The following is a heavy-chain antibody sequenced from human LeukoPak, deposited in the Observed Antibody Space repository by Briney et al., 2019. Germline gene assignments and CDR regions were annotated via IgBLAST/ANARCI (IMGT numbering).Heavy chain of an antibody. V-gene: IGHV3-30*18. CDR1: GLTFNNSG. CDR2: ISYDGSKK. Sequence: GGSLRLSCAASGLTFNNSGMHWVRQAPGKGLEWVAVISYDGSKKYYADSVKGRFTISRDNSKNTLYLQMNSLRAEDTAVYYCAKDLGLTGYFQHWGQGTLVTVSS. D-gene: IGHD2-21*01. J-gene: IGHJ1*01. CDR3: AKDLGLTGYFQH.